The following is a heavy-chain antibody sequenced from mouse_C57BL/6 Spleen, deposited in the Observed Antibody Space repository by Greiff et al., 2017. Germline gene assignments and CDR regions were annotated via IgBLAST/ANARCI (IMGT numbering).Heavy chain of an antibody. J-gene: IGHJ4*01. CDR3: ERGGITTVVEGLYAMDY. Sequence: EVKLMESGPGLVKPSQSLSLTCSVTGYSITSGYYWNWLRQFPGNKLEWMGYISYDGSNNYNPSLKNRISITRDTSKNQFFLKLNSVTTEDTATYDCERGGITTVVEGLYAMDYWGQGTSVTVSS. CDR2: ISYDGSN. V-gene: IGHV3-6*01. D-gene: IGHD1-1*01. CDR1: GYSITSGYY.